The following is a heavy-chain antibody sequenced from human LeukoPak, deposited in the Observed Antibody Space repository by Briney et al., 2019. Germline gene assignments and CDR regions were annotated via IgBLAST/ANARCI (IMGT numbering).Heavy chain of an antibody. V-gene: IGHV3-11*04. CDR2: ISSSGSTI. J-gene: IGHJ4*02. D-gene: IGHD6-19*01. Sequence: PGGSLRLSCAASGFTFSDYYMSWIRQAPGKGLEWVSYISSSGSTIYYADSVKGRFTNSRDNAKNSLYLQMNSLRAEDTAVYYCAREVDIAVAGLFDYWGQGTLVTVSS. CDR1: GFTFSDYY. CDR3: AREVDIAVAGLFDY.